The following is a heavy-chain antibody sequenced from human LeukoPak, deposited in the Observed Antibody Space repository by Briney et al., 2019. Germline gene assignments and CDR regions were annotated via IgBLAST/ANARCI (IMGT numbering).Heavy chain of an antibody. V-gene: IGHV4-39*01. D-gene: IGHD3-3*01. CDR1: GGSISSSSYY. J-gene: IGHJ4*02. CDR2: IYYSGST. CDR3: ARQDGGSWSFWCDYFDY. Sequence: PSETLSLTCTVSGGSISSSSYYWGWIRQPPGKGLEWIGSIYYSGSTYYNPSLKSRVTISVDTSKNQFSLKLSSVTAADTAVYYCARQDGGSWSFWCDYFDYWGQGTLVTVSS.